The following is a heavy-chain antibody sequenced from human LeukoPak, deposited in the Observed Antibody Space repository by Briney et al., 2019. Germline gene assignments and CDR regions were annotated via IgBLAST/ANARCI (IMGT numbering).Heavy chain of an antibody. V-gene: IGHV3-7*04. CDR1: GFTFSSYW. CDR3: VRVGRGGSSGYFPDY. CDR2: IKQDGSEE. J-gene: IGHJ4*02. Sequence: GGSLRLSCAASGFTFSSYWMSWVRQAPGKGLEWVANIKQDGSEEYYVDSVKGRFTISRDNPKNSLYLQMNSLRAEDTAVYYCVRVGRGGSSGYFPDYWGQGTLVTVSS. D-gene: IGHD3-22*01.